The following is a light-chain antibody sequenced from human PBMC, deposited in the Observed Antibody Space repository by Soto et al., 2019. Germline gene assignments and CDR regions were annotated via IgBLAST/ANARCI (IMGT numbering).Light chain of an antibody. CDR1: QSLLKSNGYNC. J-gene: IGKJ1*01. V-gene: IGKV2-28*01. CDR2: LGS. Sequence: DLVMTQSPLSLPVTPGEPASISCRSSQSLLKSNGYNCLDWYLQKPGQSPQLLIYLGSNRASGVPGKVSGTGIGTGFTTKIRRLEAEDCGVYFCMQSLQTPLTFGQGTTVEIK. CDR3: MQSLQTPLT.